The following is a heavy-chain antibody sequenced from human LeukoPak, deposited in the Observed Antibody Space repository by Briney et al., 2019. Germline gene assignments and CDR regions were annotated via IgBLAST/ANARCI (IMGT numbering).Heavy chain of an antibody. Sequence: GGSLRLSCAASGFTFSSYAMTWVRQAPGKGLEWVSTISGSDGSTNYADSVKGRFTISRDNSKNTLFLQMNSLRAEDTAVYYCAKDYYYMDVWGKGTTVTISS. CDR2: ISGSDGST. V-gene: IGHV3-23*01. CDR1: GFTFSSYA. CDR3: AKDYYYMDV. J-gene: IGHJ6*03.